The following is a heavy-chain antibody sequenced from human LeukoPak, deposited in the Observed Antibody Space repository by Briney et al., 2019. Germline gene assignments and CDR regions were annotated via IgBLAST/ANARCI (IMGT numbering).Heavy chain of an antibody. D-gene: IGHD5-24*01. Sequence: PGGSLRLSCAASGFTFSSYAMHWVRQAPWKGLEYVSAISSNGGSTYYANSVKGRFTISRDNSKNTLYLQMGSLRAEDMAVYYCARDSGDGYNLDYYYYMDVWGKGTTVTISS. CDR2: ISSNGGST. CDR1: GFTFSSYA. V-gene: IGHV3-64*01. J-gene: IGHJ6*03. CDR3: ARDSGDGYNLDYYYYMDV.